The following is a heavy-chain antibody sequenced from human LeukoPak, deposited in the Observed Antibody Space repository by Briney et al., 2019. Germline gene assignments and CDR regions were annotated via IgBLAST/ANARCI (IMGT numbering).Heavy chain of an antibody. Sequence: SETLSLTCTVSGGSISSSSYYWGWIRQPPGKGLEGIGSIYYSGSTYYNPSLKSRVTTSVDTSKNQFSLKLSSVTAADTAVYYCARHFGSESWGTHLFDYWGQGTLVTVSS. D-gene: IGHD2-15*01. CDR3: ARHFGSESWGTHLFDY. V-gene: IGHV4-39*01. CDR1: GGSISSSSYY. J-gene: IGHJ4*02. CDR2: IYYSGST.